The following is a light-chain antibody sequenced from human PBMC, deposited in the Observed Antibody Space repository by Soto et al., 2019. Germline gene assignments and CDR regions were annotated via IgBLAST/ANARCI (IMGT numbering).Light chain of an antibody. CDR3: QQRSNWPAT. CDR1: QSVSSY. CDR2: DAS. V-gene: IGKV3-11*01. Sequence: EIVLTQSPATLSLSPGERATLSCRASQSVSSYLAWYQQKPGQAPRLLIYDASNRATGIPARFSGSGSWTDLTRIISGLAPEYFAVYYCQQRSNWPATFGQGTRLEIK. J-gene: IGKJ5*01.